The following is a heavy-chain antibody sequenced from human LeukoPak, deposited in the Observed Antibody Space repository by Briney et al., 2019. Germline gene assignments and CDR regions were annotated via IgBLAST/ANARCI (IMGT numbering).Heavy chain of an antibody. V-gene: IGHV1-18*01. CDR3: ARVKYYYYGMDV. J-gene: IGHJ6*02. CDR2: ISAYNGNT. Sequence: ASVKVSCKASGYTFTSYGISWVRQALGQGLEWMGWISAYNGNTNFAQKLQGRVTMTTDTSTSTAYMELRSLRSDDTAVYYCARVKYYYYGMDVWGQGTTVTVSS. CDR1: GYTFTSYG.